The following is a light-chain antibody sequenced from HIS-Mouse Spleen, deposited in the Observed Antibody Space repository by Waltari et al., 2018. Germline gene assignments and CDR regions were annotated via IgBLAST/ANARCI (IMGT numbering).Light chain of an antibody. CDR3: SSYTSSSTLWV. Sequence: QSALTQPASGSGSPGQSITISCLGTSRDVGCYNYVSSYQPHPGKAPQLMIYEFSNRPSGVSKRFAGSKSGNTASLTISGLQAEDEADYYCSSYTSSSTLWVFGGGTKLTVL. J-gene: IGLJ3*02. V-gene: IGLV2-14*01. CDR2: EFS. CDR1: SRDVGCYNY.